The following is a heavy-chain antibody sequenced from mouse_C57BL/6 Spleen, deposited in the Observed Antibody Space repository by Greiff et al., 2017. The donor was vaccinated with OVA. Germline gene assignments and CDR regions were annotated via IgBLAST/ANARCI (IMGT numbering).Heavy chain of an antibody. D-gene: IGHD1-1*01. CDR1: GFTFSSYA. J-gene: IGHJ4*01. CDR3: ARGGNYYGSSYVDYAMDY. V-gene: IGHV5-4*01. CDR2: ISDGGSYT. Sequence: DVQLVESGGGLVKPGGSLKLSCAASGFTFSSYAMSWVRQTPEKRLEWVATISDGGSYTYYPDNVKGRFTISRDNAKNNLYLQMSHLKSEDTAMYYCARGGNYYGSSYVDYAMDYWGQGTSVTVSS.